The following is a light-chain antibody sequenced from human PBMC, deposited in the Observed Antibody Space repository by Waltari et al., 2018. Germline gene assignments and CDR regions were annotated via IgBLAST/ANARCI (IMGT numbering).Light chain of an antibody. CDR3: QQYDNLP. Sequence: DIQMTQSPSSLSASVGDRVTITCQASQAISNYLNCYHQKPRQTPKLPKYDASNLETGGPSRFSGSGSGTDFTFTISSLQPEDIATYYCQQYDNLPFGGGTKVEIK. CDR2: DAS. V-gene: IGKV1-33*01. CDR1: QAISNY. J-gene: IGKJ4*01.